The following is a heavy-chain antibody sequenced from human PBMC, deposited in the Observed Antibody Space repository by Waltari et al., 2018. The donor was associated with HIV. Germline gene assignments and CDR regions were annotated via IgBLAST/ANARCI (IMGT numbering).Heavy chain of an antibody. CDR3: AREKGYSSSSPDY. CDR2: IWYDGSNK. J-gene: IGHJ4*02. Sequence: QVQLVESGGGVVQPGRSLRLSCAASGFTFSSYGMHWVRQAPGKGLEWVALIWYDGSNKYYADSVKGRFTISRDNSKNTLYLQMNSLRAEDTALYYCAREKGYSSSSPDYWGQGTLVTVSS. V-gene: IGHV3-33*01. D-gene: IGHD6-13*01. CDR1: GFTFSSYG.